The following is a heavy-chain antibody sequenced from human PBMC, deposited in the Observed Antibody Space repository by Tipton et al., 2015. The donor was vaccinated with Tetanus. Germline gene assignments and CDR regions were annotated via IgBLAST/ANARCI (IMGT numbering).Heavy chain of an antibody. Sequence: TLSLTCTVSGGSISSYYWSWIRQPAGKGLEWIGRIYTSGSTNYNPSLKSRVTISVDTSKNQFSLKLSSVTAADTAVYYCARDLGGYCSGGSCYGNWFDPWGQGTLVTVSS. V-gene: IGHV4-4*07. CDR2: IYTSGST. CDR1: GGSISSYY. CDR3: ARDLGGYCSGGSCYGNWFDP. D-gene: IGHD2-15*01. J-gene: IGHJ5*02.